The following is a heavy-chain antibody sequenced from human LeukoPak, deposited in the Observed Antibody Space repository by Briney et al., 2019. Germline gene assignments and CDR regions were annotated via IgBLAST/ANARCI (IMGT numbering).Heavy chain of an antibody. CDR3: VHALAGGFDP. J-gene: IGHJ5*02. Sequence: SGTLSVTCAVSGGSISSSNWWSWVRQPPGKGLEWIGEIYHSGSFNYNPSLQSRVTISLDKSQNQFSPRLTSVTAADTAVYYCVHALAGGFDPWGQGTLVTVSS. CDR2: IYHSGSF. D-gene: IGHD1-1*01. V-gene: IGHV4-4*02. CDR1: GGSISSSNW.